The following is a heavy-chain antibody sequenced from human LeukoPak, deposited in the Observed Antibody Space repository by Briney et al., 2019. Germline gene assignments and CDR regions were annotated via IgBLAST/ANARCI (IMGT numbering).Heavy chain of an antibody. CDR2: INSDGSST. V-gene: IGHV3-74*01. CDR3: ARELTTVRGATYYYGMGV. Sequence: GGSLRLSCAASGFTFSSYWMHWVRQAPGKGLVWVSRINSDGSSTSYADSVKGRFTISRDNAKNTLYLQMNSLRAEDTAVYYCARELTTVRGATYYYGMGVWGQGTTVTVSS. CDR1: GFTFSSYW. D-gene: IGHD3-10*01. J-gene: IGHJ6*02.